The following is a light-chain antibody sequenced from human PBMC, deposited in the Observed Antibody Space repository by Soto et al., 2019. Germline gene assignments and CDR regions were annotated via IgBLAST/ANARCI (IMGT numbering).Light chain of an antibody. CDR3: ASWDDSVSGPL. Sequence: QSVLTQPPAASGTPGQRVTISCSGSNSNIGNNYLYWYRQFPGAAPKLLIYADTQRPSGVPDRFSGSKSGTSASLAISGLRSEDEAHYYCASWDDSVSGPLFGGGTKVTVL. CDR2: ADT. CDR1: NSNIGNNY. V-gene: IGLV1-47*02. J-gene: IGLJ3*02.